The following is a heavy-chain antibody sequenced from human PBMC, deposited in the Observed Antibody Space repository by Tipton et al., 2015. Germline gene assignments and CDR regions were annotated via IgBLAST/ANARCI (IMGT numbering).Heavy chain of an antibody. CDR3: ARENAYYYGMDV. V-gene: IGHV4-59*01. D-gene: IGHD1-1*01. CDR2: IRYSGDT. J-gene: IGHJ6*02. CDR1: GTSLSGFY. Sequence: TLSLTCTVSGTSLSGFYWTWIRQPPGTGLEWIGYIRYSGDTNYKPSLRGRVSISLDMSKNQFSLKLRSVTAADTAMYFCARENAYYYGMDVWGQGTTVTVSS.